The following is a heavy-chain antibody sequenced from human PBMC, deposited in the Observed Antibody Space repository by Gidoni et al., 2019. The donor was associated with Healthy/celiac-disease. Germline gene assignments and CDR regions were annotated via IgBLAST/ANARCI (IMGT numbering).Heavy chain of an antibody. Sequence: EVQLVESGGGLVKPGGSLRLSCAASGFTFSNAWMNWVRQAPGKGLEWVGRIKSKTDGGTTEYAAPVKGRFTISRDDSKNTLYLQMNSLKTEDTAVYYCTTDSPIAAAGVFDYWGQGTLVTVSS. D-gene: IGHD6-13*01. J-gene: IGHJ4*02. CDR1: GFTFSNAW. CDR3: TTDSPIAAAGVFDY. CDR2: IKSKTDGGTT. V-gene: IGHV3-15*07.